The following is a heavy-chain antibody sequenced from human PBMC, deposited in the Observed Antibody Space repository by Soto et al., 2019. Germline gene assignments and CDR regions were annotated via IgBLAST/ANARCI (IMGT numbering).Heavy chain of an antibody. V-gene: IGHV4-39*01. D-gene: IGHD2-2*01. J-gene: IGHJ6*02. CDR2: FYYSENT. Sequence: SETLSLTCAVSGGSITSSSYSWGWVRQPPGKGLEWIATFYYSENTHYNPSLKSRVTISVDTSKNQFSLILTSVTAADTAVYYCARLGGHCCFFSCFGFYVMVCRGQGTTVTVSS. CDR3: ARLGGHCCFFSCFGFYVMVC. CDR1: GGSITSSSYS.